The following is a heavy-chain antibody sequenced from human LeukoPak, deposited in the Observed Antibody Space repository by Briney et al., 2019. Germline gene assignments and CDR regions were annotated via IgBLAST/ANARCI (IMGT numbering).Heavy chain of an antibody. J-gene: IGHJ6*03. CDR3: ARQIIYYYYMDV. CDR2: IYYSGST. D-gene: IGHD3-10*01. Sequence: SETLSLTCTVSGGSISSSNYYWGWIRQPPGKGLEWIVSIYYSGSTYYNPSLKSRVTISVDTSKNQFSLKLSSVTAADTAVYYCARQIIYYYYMDVWGKGTTVTVSS. V-gene: IGHV4-39*01. CDR1: GGSISSSNYY.